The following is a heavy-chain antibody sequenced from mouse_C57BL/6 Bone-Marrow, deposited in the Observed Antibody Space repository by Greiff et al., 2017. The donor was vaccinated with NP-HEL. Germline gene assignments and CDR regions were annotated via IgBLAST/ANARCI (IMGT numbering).Heavy chain of an antibody. CDR3: ATLYYGSSDAY. CDR1: GFTFSDYG. V-gene: IGHV5-17*01. CDR2: ISSGSSTI. J-gene: IGHJ3*01. D-gene: IGHD1-1*01. Sequence: EVKLVESGGGLVKPGGSLKLSCAASGFTFSDYGMHWVRQAPEKGLEWVAYISSGSSTIYYADTVKGRFTISRDNAKNTLFLQMTSLRSEDTAMYYCATLYYGSSDAYWGQGTLVTVSA.